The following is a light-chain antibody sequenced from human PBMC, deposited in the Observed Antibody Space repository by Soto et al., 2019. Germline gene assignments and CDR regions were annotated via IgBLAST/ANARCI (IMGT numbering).Light chain of an antibody. CDR2: GAS. J-gene: IGKJ2*01. Sequence: ESMLTQSPGTLSLSPGERATLSCRASQSVKSKYLTWYQQKPGQAPRLLIYGASIRATGIPDRFSGSGSGTDFTLTISRLEPEDFAVYYCQQFGDSPPAFTFGQWTKLEI. CDR1: QSVKSKY. CDR3: QQFGDSPPAFT. V-gene: IGKV3-20*01.